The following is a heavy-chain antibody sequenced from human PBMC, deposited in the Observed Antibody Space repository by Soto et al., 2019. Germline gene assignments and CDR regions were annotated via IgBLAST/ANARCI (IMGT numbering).Heavy chain of an antibody. CDR2: IYSGGST. CDR3: ARDMVRGMDV. CDR1: GFSVSSNY. J-gene: IGHJ6*02. Sequence: GGSLRLSCAASGFSVSSNYMSWVRQAPGKGLEWVTVIYSGGSTYYADSVKGRFTIYRDNSKNTLYLQMNSLIAEDTAVYYCARDMVRGMDVWGQGTTVTVSS. D-gene: IGHD3-10*01. V-gene: IGHV3-66*01.